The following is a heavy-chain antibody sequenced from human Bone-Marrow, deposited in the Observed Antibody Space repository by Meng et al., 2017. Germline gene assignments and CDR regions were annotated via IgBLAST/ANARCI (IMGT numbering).Heavy chain of an antibody. CDR2: ISSSGSTI. CDR3: ARVHGSGSYQDAYYYYGMDV. D-gene: IGHD3-10*01. Sequence: GGPLRLSCAALGFTSSSYEMNWVRQAPGKGLEWVSYISSSGSTIYYADTVKGRFTISRDSAKNSLYLQMNSLRAEDTAVYYCARVHGSGSYQDAYYYYGMDVWGQGTMVTVSS. CDR1: GFTSSSYE. V-gene: IGHV3-48*03. J-gene: IGHJ6*02.